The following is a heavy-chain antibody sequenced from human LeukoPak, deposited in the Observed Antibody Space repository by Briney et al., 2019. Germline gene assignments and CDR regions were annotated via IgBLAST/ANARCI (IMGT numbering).Heavy chain of an antibody. CDR1: GGSISSYY. J-gene: IGHJ4*02. CDR2: IYYSGST. D-gene: IGHD3-10*01. Sequence: SETLSLTCTVSGGSISSYYWSWIRQPPGKGLEWIGYIYYSGSTNYNPSLKSRVTISVDTSKNQFSLKLSSVTAADTAVYYCARAPGPNYYGSGSYYPFDYWGQGTLVTVSS. CDR3: ARAPGPNYYGSGSYYPFDY. V-gene: IGHV4-59*01.